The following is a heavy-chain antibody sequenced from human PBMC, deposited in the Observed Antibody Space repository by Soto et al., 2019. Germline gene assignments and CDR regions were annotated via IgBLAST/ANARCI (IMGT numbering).Heavy chain of an antibody. V-gene: IGHV3-15*07. Sequence: EVQLVESGGGLVSRWGSLRLSCAATGFSFRTAWMNWVRQAPGKGLEWVGRIKSKNYGATTDYPAPVKGRFTISRDDSRNTLYLEMNTLRTEVTAIYYCTADLRRYDFSIPWGQGTLVTVSS. D-gene: IGHD3-3*01. CDR3: TADLRRYDFSIP. J-gene: IGHJ5*02. CDR2: IKSKNYGATT. CDR1: GFSFRTAW.